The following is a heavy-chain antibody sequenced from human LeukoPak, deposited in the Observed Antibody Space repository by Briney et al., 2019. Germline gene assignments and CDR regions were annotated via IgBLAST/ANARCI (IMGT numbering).Heavy chain of an antibody. V-gene: IGHV4-59*01. CDR3: ARGHSGSYTRTYYYYYMDV. CDR2: IYYSGST. J-gene: IGHJ6*03. CDR1: GGSISSYY. D-gene: IGHD1-26*01. Sequence: PSETLSLTCTVSGGSISSYYWSWIRQPPGKGLEWIGYIYYSGSTNYNPSLKSRVTISVDTSKNQFSLKLSSVTAADTAVYYCARGHSGSYTRTYYYYYMDVWGKGTTVTVSS.